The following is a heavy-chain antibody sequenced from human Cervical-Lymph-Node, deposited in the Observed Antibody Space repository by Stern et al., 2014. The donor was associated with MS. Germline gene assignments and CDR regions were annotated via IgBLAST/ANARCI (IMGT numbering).Heavy chain of an antibody. V-gene: IGHV1-69*01. D-gene: IGHD4-23*01. CDR1: GGTFNNYD. Sequence: VQLVESGAEVKKPGSSVKVSCKASGGTFNNYDINLVRQAPGPGLELMGGIIPIFGTNNSAQNFLGRVTITADESTRTAYVELSSLRSEDTAVYYCARYYHDNSEGWFDPWGQGTLVTVSS. J-gene: IGHJ5*02. CDR3: ARYYHDNSEGWFDP. CDR2: IIPIFGTN.